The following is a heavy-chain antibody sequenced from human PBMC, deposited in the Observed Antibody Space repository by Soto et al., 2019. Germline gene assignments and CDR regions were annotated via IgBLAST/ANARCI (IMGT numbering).Heavy chain of an antibody. CDR3: RVWDGDASFYYYYGMDV. J-gene: IGHJ6*02. CDR1: GGSISSSSYY. D-gene: IGHD4-17*01. V-gene: IGHV4-39*01. Sequence: QLQLQESGPGLVKPSETLSLTCTVSGGSISSSSYYWGWIRQPPGKGLEWIGSIYYSGSTYYNPSLTSRVTISVDTSKNQFSLKLSSVTAADTAVYYCRVWDGDASFYYYYGMDVWGQGTTVTVSS. CDR2: IYYSGST.